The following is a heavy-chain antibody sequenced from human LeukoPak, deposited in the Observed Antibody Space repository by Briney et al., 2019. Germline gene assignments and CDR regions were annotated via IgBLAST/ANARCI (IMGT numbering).Heavy chain of an antibody. CDR1: GGSISSGGYY. V-gene: IGHV4-61*02. CDR2: IYTSGST. D-gene: IGHD6-6*01. J-gene: IGHJ4*02. CDR3: ASGLGQLVPFDY. Sequence: SETLSLTCTVSGGSISSGGYYWSWIRQPAGKGLEWIGRIYTSGSTNYNPSLKSRVTISVDTSKNQFSLKLSSVTAADTAVYYCASGLGQLVPFDYWGQGTLVTVSS.